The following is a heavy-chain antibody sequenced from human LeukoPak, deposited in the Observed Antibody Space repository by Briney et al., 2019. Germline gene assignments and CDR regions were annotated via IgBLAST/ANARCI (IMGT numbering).Heavy chain of an antibody. CDR2: IKQDGSEK. J-gene: IGHJ4*02. Sequence: PGGSLRLSCAASGSTFSSYEMNWVRQAPGKGLEWVANIKQDGSEKYYVDSVKGRFTISRDNAKNSLYLQMNSLRAEDTAVYYCARAPHIVATIFSLWGQGTLVTVSS. CDR1: GSTFSSYE. V-gene: IGHV3-7*01. D-gene: IGHD5-12*01. CDR3: ARAPHIVATIFSL.